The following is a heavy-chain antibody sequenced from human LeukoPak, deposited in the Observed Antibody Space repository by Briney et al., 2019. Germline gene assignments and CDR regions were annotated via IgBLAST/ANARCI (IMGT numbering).Heavy chain of an antibody. D-gene: IGHD4-17*01. J-gene: IGHJ4*02. CDR3: ARDGGDEILDY. V-gene: IGHV4-59*01. CDR1: DGSISSYY. Sequence: SETLSLTCTVSDGSISSYYWSWIRQPPEKALEWIGYIYYRGSPNYNPSLKSRVTISIDTSKNQFSLRLSSVTAADTAVYYCARDGGDEILDYWGQGTLVTVSS. CDR2: IYYRGSP.